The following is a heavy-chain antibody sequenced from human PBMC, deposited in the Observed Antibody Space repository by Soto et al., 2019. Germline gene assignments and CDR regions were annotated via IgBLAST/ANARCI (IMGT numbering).Heavy chain of an antibody. CDR3: ARVRITIFGVVIIIRYGMDV. V-gene: IGHV1-8*01. D-gene: IGHD3-3*01. CDR2: MNPNSGNT. CDR1: GYTFTSYD. J-gene: IGHJ6*02. Sequence: ASVKVSCKASGYTFTSYDINWVRQATGQGLEWMGWMNPNSGNTGYAQKFQGRVTMTRNTSISTAYMELSSLRSEDTAVYYCARVRITIFGVVIIIRYGMDVWGQGTTVTVSS.